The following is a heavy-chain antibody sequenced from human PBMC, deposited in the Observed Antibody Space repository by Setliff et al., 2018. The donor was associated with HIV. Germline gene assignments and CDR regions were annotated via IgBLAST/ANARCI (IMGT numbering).Heavy chain of an antibody. J-gene: IGHJ5*02. CDR3: ARAKATRQARPTNCFDP. Sequence: GASVKVSCKASGVTFSNYAISWVRQAPGQGLEWMGGIIPIFGTANYAQKFQGRVTITTDESTITAYMVLSSLRFEDTAVYYCARAKATRQARPTNCFDPWGQGTLVTVSS. CDR2: IIPIFGTA. D-gene: IGHD1-1*01. CDR1: GVTFSNYA. V-gene: IGHV1-69*05.